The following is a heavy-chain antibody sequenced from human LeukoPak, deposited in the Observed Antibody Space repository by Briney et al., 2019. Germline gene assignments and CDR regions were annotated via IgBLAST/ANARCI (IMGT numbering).Heavy chain of an antibody. D-gene: IGHD3-22*01. V-gene: IGHV1-24*01. Sequence: ASMKVSCKISGYTLTEYSMHWVRQAPGKGLEWMGGFDPEDGKTIYAQKFQGRVSMTEDTSTDTAYMELSSLRSEDTAVYYCATTPTYYYDSSGYSSFDYWGQGTLVTVSS. CDR3: ATTPTYYYDSSGYSSFDY. J-gene: IGHJ4*02. CDR1: GYTLTEYS. CDR2: FDPEDGKT.